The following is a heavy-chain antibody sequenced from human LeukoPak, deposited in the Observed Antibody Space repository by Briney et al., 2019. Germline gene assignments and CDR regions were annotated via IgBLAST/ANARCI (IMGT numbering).Heavy chain of an antibody. CDR1: GFTFSSYA. CDR3: ARRAIFGVVIMDY. J-gene: IGHJ4*02. D-gene: IGHD3-3*01. CDR2: ISGSGTTI. V-gene: IGHV3-23*01. Sequence: GGSLSLSCAASGFTFSSYAMTWVRQAPGKGLEWVSAISGSGTTIYYADSVKGRFTISRDNAKNSVYLQMNSLRAEDTAVYYCARRAIFGVVIMDYWGQGTLVTVSS.